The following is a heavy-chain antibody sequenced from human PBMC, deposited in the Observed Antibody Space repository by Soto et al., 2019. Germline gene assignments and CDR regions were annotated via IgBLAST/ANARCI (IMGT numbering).Heavy chain of an antibody. CDR1: GGSISSSSYY. CDR3: ARHFDWLLSFFDY. J-gene: IGHJ4*02. D-gene: IGHD3-9*01. Sequence: QLQLQESGPGLVKPSETLSLTCTVSGGSISSSSYYWGWIRQPPGKGLEWIGSIYYSGSTYYNPSLKSRVTISVDTFKNQFSLKLSSVTAADTAVYYCARHFDWLLSFFDYWGQGTLVTVSS. V-gene: IGHV4-39*01. CDR2: IYYSGST.